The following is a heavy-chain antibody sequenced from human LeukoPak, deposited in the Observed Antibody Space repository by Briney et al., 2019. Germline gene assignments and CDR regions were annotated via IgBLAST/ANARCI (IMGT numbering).Heavy chain of an antibody. CDR1: GGSISSDDYY. J-gene: IGHJ4*02. CDR2: IHYSGST. V-gene: IGHV4-30-4*01. Sequence: PSENLSLTCTVSGGSISSDDYYWSWIRQPPGKGLEWIGYIHYSGSTYYNPSLKSRVSISVDTSKNQSSLRLSSVTAADTAVYYCGRVGADSSGYYTIDYWGQGTLVTVSS. D-gene: IGHD3-22*01. CDR3: GRVGADSSGYYTIDY.